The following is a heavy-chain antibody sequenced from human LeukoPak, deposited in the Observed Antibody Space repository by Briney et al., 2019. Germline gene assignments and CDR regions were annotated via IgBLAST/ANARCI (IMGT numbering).Heavy chain of an antibody. J-gene: IGHJ4*02. V-gene: IGHV1-69*05. CDR2: IIPIFGTA. CDR3: ARGVEMATTTGFDY. CDR1: GGTFSSYA. D-gene: IGHD5-24*01. Sequence: SVKVSCKASGGTFSSYAISWVRQAPGQGLEWMGGIIPIFGTANYAQKFQGRVTITTDESTSTAYMELSSLRSEDTAVYYCARGVEMATTTGFDYWGQGTLVNVSS.